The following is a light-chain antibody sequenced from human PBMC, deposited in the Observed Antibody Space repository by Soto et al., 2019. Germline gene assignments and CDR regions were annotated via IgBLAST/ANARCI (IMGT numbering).Light chain of an antibody. Sequence: EIVMTQSPATLSVSPGERATLSCRASQSLTSNLAWYQQKPGQAPRLLIYGASTRATGIPDRFSGRGSGTEFTLTISSLQSEDFAVYYCQQYNDWPPLTFGGGTKVEIK. CDR1: QSLTSN. CDR3: QQYNDWPPLT. CDR2: GAS. J-gene: IGKJ4*01. V-gene: IGKV3-15*01.